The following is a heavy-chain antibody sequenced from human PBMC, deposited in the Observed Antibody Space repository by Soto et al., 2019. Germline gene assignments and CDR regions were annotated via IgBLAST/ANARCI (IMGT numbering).Heavy chain of an antibody. D-gene: IGHD2-21*02. CDR3: AKEGIVVTV. CDR1: GFTFSSYA. Sequence: PGGSLRLSCAASGFTFSSYAMSRVRQAPGKGLEWLSALSGPGSSTYYADSVKGRFTISRDNAKNTLYLQMNSLRAEDTAIYYCAKEGIVVTVWGQGTLVTVSS. V-gene: IGHV3-23*01. J-gene: IGHJ4*02. CDR2: LSGPGSST.